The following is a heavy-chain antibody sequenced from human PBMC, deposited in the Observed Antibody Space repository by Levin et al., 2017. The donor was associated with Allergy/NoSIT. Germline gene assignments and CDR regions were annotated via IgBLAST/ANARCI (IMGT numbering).Heavy chain of an antibody. CDR3: ARGGRSSSWYDDNFDY. CDR1: GGSFSGYY. V-gene: IGHV4-34*01. Sequence: SETLSLTCAVYGGSFSGYYWSWIRQPPGKGLEWIGEINHSGSTNYNPSLKSRVTISVDTSKNQFSLKLSSVTAADTAVYYCARGGRSSSWYDDNFDYWGQGTLVTVSS. CDR2: INHSGST. J-gene: IGHJ4*02. D-gene: IGHD6-13*01.